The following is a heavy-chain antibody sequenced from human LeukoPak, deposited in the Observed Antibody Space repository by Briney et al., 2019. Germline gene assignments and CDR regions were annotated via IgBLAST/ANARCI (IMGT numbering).Heavy chain of an antibody. CDR3: AKDDGGSSGWYPDS. Sequence: PGGSLRLSCAASGFTFSTYGMSWVRQAPGKGLEWVSDISGSGGSTYYADSVKGRFTISRDNSKNTLYLQMDSLRVEDTAVYYCAKDDGGSSGWYPDSWGQGTLVTVSS. V-gene: IGHV3-23*01. D-gene: IGHD6-19*01. CDR1: GFTFSTYG. CDR2: ISGSGGST. J-gene: IGHJ4*02.